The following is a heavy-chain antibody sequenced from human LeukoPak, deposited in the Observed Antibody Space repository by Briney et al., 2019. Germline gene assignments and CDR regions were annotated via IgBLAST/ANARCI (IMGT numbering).Heavy chain of an antibody. V-gene: IGHV4-59*01. D-gene: IGHD3-10*01. Sequence: SETLSLTCIVSGGSISSYYWSWIRQPPGKGLEWIGNIYYNGSTNYNPSLKSRVTISVDTSKNQFFLKLSFVTAADTAVYYCARGANMAPGGDDAFDIWGQGTMVTVS. CDR3: ARGANMAPGGDDAFDI. CDR1: GGSISSYY. J-gene: IGHJ3*02. CDR2: IYYNGST.